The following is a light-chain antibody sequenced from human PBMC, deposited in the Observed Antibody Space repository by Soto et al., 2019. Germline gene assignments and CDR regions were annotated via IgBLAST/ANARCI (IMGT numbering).Light chain of an antibody. CDR2: GVT. J-gene: IGLJ1*01. CDR3: FSHRSGDSHV. V-gene: IGLV2-14*01. CDR1: SSDIGAYSC. Sequence: HSALTQPASVTCAPGQSITISCTGTSSDIGAYSCVSWYKQYAGKAPKRMIYGVTNRPSGVSKRFSGSKTCNTASLNISGLQFEDEADYSCFSHRSGDSHVFGTGTKVTVL.